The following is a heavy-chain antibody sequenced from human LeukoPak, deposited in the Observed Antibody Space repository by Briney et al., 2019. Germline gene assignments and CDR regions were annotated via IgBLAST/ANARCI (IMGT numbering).Heavy chain of an antibody. J-gene: IGHJ4*02. CDR1: GASVSSDEYY. CDR3: ARVKILRFLEWFLDF. V-gene: IGHV4-31*03. CDR2: VYYSGSS. D-gene: IGHD3-3*01. Sequence: SQTLSLTCSVSGASVSSDEYYWGWIRQHPGKGLEWIGYVYYSGSSYYIPSLESRLTMSVDTSKNQFSLKLRSVTAADTAVYYCARVKILRFLEWFLDFWGQGTLVTVSS.